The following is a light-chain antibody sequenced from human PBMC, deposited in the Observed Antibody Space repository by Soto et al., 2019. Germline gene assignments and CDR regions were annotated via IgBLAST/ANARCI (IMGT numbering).Light chain of an antibody. CDR3: SSYTTTRTPV. CDR2: DVS. J-gene: IGLJ2*01. CDR1: SSDVGGYNY. V-gene: IGLV2-14*01. Sequence: QSVLTQPASVSASPGQSITISCTGTSSDVGGYNYVSWYQQHPGKAPKLMIYDVSNRPSGVSNRFSASKSGNTASLTISGLQAEDEADYYCSSYTTTRTPVFGGGTKLTVL.